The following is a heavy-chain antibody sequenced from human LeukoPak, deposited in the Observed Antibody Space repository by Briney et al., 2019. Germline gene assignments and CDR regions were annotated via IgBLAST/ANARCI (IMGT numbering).Heavy chain of an antibody. CDR2: FYYSGST. J-gene: IGHJ4*02. Sequence: PSETLSLTCSVSGVSIRSYYWSWIRQPPGKGLEWIGNFYYSGSTNYTPSLKSRVTISVDTSKNQFSLKLSSVTAADTAVYYCVGGTFTYYYFDYWGQGTLVTFSS. D-gene: IGHD1/OR15-1a*01. CDR1: GVSIRSYY. V-gene: IGHV4-59*01. CDR3: VGGTFTYYYFDY.